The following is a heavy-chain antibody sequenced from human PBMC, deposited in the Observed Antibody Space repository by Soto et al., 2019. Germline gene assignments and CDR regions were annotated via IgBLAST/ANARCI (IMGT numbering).Heavy chain of an antibody. Sequence: SETLSLTCSVSGGSICTNTYYWGWIRQPPGKGLEWIATIYYSGSAYYNPSLKSRVTMSVDTSKNQFSLKLTSVTAADTAVYYCARLPGGGTTHWFDPWGQGTLVTVSS. CDR1: GGSICTNTYY. CDR2: IYYSGSA. J-gene: IGHJ5*02. V-gene: IGHV4-39*01. CDR3: ARLPGGGTTHWFDP. D-gene: IGHD1-7*01.